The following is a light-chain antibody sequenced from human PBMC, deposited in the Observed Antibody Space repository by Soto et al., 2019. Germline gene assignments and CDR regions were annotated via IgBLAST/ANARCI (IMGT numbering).Light chain of an antibody. CDR1: QTVSSNY. V-gene: IGKV3-20*01. CDR2: GAS. CDR3: QQYTGPPTT. Sequence: EIILTQSPDTLSLSPGERATLSCRASQTVSSNYLAWCQQRPGQAPRLLIYGASTRAAGIPDRFSGSGSGTEFTLTITRLEPEDYAVYFCQQYTGPPTTFGQGTRLEIK. J-gene: IGKJ5*01.